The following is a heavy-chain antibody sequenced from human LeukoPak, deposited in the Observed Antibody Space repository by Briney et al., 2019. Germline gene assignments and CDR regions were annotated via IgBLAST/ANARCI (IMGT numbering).Heavy chain of an antibody. V-gene: IGHV1-69*13. CDR2: IIPIFGTA. J-gene: IGHJ4*02. CDR3: ARLTIGDYGDRESGFDY. D-gene: IGHD4-17*01. CDR1: GGTFSSYA. Sequence: SVKVSCKASGGTFSSYAISWVRQAPGQGLEWMGGIIPIFGTADYAQKFQGRVTITADESTSTAYMDLSSLRSEDTAVYYCARLTIGDYGDRESGFDYWGQGTLVTVSS.